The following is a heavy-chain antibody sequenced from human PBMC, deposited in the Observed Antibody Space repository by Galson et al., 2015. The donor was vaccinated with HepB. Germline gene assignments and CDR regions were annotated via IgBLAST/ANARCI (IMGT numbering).Heavy chain of an antibody. CDR1: GSTFTRYG. D-gene: IGHD1-20*01. CDR3: ARDQSITETTGVCED. Sequence: SVTVSCKASGSTFTRYGISWVRQAPGQGLEWMGWISAYNGNTNYAQKLQGRVTMTTDTSTSTAYMELRSLRSDDTAVYYCARDQSITETTGVCEDWGQGTLVTVSS. J-gene: IGHJ4*02. V-gene: IGHV1-18*04. CDR2: ISAYNGNT.